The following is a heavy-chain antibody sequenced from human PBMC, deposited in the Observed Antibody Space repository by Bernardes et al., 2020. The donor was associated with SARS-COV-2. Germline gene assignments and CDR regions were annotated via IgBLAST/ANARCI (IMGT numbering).Heavy chain of an antibody. V-gene: IGHV1-24*01. Sequence: ASVKVSCKVSGYTLTALSMHWVRQAPGQGLEWMGGFDPEDGETIYAQKFQGRVTMTEDTSTDTAYMELSSLRSEDTAVYYCATAIAAAGNPDDYYYYYGMDVWGQGTTVTVSS. CDR1: GYTLTALS. J-gene: IGHJ6*02. CDR2: FDPEDGET. D-gene: IGHD6-13*01. CDR3: ATAIAAAGNPDDYYYYYGMDV.